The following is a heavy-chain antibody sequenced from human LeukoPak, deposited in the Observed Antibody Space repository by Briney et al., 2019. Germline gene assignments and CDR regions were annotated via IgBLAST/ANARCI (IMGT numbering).Heavy chain of an antibody. Sequence: GGSLRLSCAASGFTFSSYAMSWVRQAPGKGLEWVSVIYSGGSTYYADSMKGRFTASIDNSKNTLYLQMNSLRAEDTAVYYCTREIRKNYRYYFDYWGQGTLVTVSS. CDR3: TREIRKNYRYYFDY. V-gene: IGHV3-66*02. J-gene: IGHJ4*02. D-gene: IGHD1-7*01. CDR2: IYSGGST. CDR1: GFTFSSYA.